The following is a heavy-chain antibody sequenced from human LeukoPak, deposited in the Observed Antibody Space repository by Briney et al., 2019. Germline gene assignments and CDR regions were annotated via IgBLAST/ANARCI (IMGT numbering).Heavy chain of an antibody. J-gene: IGHJ5*02. V-gene: IGHV1-2*02. CDR3: ARDTPVIGYYYGSGSHNWFDP. CDR1: GYTFTGYY. CDR2: INPNSGGT. Sequence: ASVKVSCKASGYTFTGYYMHWVRQAPGQGLEWMGWINPNSGGTNYAQKFQGRVTMTRDTSISTAYMELSRLRSDDTAVYYCARDTPVIGYYYGSGSHNWFDPWGQGTLVTVSS. D-gene: IGHD3-10*01.